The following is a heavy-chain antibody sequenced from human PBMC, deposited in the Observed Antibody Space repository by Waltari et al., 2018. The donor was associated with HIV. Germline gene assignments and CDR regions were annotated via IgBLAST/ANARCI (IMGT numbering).Heavy chain of an antibody. J-gene: IGHJ3*02. V-gene: IGHV1-2*02. Sequence: QVQLLQSGAEVKKPGASVKVSCQASGYHFTAYYIHWVRQAPGQGLEWMGWVYPNTGDTNYAQKFQGRVTMTRDASIRTVSMELSRLRSDDTTVYYCARQMTFYDAFDIWGQGTVVTVSA. CDR2: VYPNTGDT. CDR3: ARQMTFYDAFDI. CDR1: GYHFTAYY.